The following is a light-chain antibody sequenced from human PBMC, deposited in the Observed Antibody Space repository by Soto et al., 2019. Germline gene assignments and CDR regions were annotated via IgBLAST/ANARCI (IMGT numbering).Light chain of an antibody. CDR1: QSISSW. CDR3: QQYNSYSQT. Sequence: DIQMTHSPSTLSASVGDRVTITCRASQSISSWLAWYQQKPGKAPKLLIYDASSLESGVPSRFSGSGSGTEFTLTISSLQPDDFATYYCQQYNSYSQTIGQGTKVDIK. J-gene: IGKJ1*01. CDR2: DAS. V-gene: IGKV1-5*01.